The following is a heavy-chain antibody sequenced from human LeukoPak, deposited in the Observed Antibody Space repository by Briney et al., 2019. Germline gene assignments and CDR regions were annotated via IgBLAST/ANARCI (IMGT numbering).Heavy chain of an antibody. CDR3: ARFRGTSSWHQEVFDY. Sequence: SETLSLTCSVSGGSISTYNWNWIRQPPGKGLEWIGYISYNGSPDYNPSFKSRVTMSVDTSKGHFSLKLTPLTAADTAVYYCARFRGTSSWHQEVFDYWGQGTLVTVSS. J-gene: IGHJ4*02. CDR1: GGSISTYN. D-gene: IGHD2-2*01. V-gene: IGHV4-59*08. CDR2: ISYNGSP.